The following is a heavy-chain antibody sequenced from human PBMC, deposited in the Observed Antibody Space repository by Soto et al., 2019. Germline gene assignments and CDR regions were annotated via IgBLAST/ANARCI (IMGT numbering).Heavy chain of an antibody. J-gene: IGHJ6*02. D-gene: IGHD2-2*02. Sequence: EVQLVESGGGLIQPGGSLRLSCAASGFTVSSNYMSWVRQAPGKGLEWVSVIYSGGSTCYADSVKGRFTNSRNNAKNTLYIQMNSLRAEDTAVYYCARDRFERDGEIVVVPAAIRYYYYSGMDVWGQGTTVTVSS. CDR2: IYSGGST. V-gene: IGHV3-53*01. CDR3: ARDRFERDGEIVVVPAAIRYYYYSGMDV. CDR1: GFTVSSNY.